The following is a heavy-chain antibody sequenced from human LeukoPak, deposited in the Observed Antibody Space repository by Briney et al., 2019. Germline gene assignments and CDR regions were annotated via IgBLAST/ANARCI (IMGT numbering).Heavy chain of an antibody. D-gene: IGHD3-22*01. Sequence: PGGSLRLSCAASGFTFSSYAMNWVRQAPGKGLEWVSSISRGSDHIFDADSMKGRFTISRDNAKNSLYLQMNSLGAEDTAVYYCARPYDTRGYFPDYWGQGTLVTVSS. J-gene: IGHJ4*02. V-gene: IGHV3-21*01. CDR2: ISRGSDHI. CDR3: ARPYDTRGYFPDY. CDR1: GFTFSSYA.